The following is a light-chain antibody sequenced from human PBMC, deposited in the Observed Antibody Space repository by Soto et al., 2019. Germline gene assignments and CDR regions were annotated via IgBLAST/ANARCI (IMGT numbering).Light chain of an antibody. V-gene: IGLV4-60*02. CDR2: LEGRGSY. CDR1: SGHSSYI. CDR3: ETWDSNNWV. J-gene: IGLJ3*02. Sequence: QSVLTQSSSASASLGSSVKLTCTLSSGHSSYIIAWYQQQPGKAPRYLMKLEGRGSYNKGSGVPDRFSGSSSGADRYLTISNLQFEDEADYYCETWDSNNWVFGGGTKVTVL.